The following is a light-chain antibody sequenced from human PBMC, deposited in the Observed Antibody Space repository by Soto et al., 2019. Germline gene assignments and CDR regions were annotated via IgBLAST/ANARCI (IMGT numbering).Light chain of an antibody. J-gene: IGKJ1*01. Sequence: DIQVTQSPSTLSASIGDRVTITCRASQSVSTWLAWFQQKPGEVPKLLIYDAATLKSGVPSRFSGSGSWTEFTLSISSVQPEDIATYYCQQYYLYATFGQGTRVEIK. CDR2: DAA. V-gene: IGKV1-5*01. CDR3: QQYYLYAT. CDR1: QSVSTW.